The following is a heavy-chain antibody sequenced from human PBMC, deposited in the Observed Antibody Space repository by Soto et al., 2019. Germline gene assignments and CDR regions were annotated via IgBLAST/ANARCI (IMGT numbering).Heavy chain of an antibody. Sequence: SETLSLTCTVSGGSISSYYWSWIRQPPGKGLGWIGYIYYSGSTNYNPSLKSRVTISVDTSKNQFSLKLSSVTAADTAVYYCARLSSYDILTGYRYDAFDIWGQGTMVTVSS. J-gene: IGHJ3*02. CDR3: ARLSSYDILTGYRYDAFDI. CDR2: IYYSGST. D-gene: IGHD3-9*01. V-gene: IGHV4-59*08. CDR1: GGSISSYY.